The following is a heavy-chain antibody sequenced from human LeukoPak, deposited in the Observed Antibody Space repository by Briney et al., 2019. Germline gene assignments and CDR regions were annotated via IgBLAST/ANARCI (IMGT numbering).Heavy chain of an antibody. J-gene: IGHJ4*02. CDR2: INHSGRT. CDR1: GGSFSGYY. CDR3: ARRRGSGSYYGIDY. D-gene: IGHD3-10*01. Sequence: SETLSLTCAVYGGSFSGYYWSWIRQPPGKGLEWIGEINHSGRTNYNPSLKSRVTISVDTYKNQFSLKLSSVTAADTAVYYCARRRGSGSYYGIDYWGQGTLVTVSS. V-gene: IGHV4-34*01.